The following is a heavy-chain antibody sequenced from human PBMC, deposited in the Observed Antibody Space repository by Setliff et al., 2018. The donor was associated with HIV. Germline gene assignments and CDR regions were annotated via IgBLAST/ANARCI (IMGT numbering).Heavy chain of an antibody. CDR1: GYTFTSYG. D-gene: IGHD2-21*02. V-gene: IGHV1-18*01. Sequence: ASVKVSCKASGYTFTSYGISWVRQAPGQGLEWMGWISAYNGNTKYVQKLQGRVTMTTDTSTSTAYMELRSLRSDDTAVYYCTREPICDGDCYSVAYAFDIWGQGTMVTVSS. CDR2: ISAYNGNT. J-gene: IGHJ3*02. CDR3: TREPICDGDCYSVAYAFDI.